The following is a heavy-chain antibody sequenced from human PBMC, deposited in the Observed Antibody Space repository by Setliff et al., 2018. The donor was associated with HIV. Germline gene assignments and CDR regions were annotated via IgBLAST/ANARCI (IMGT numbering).Heavy chain of an antibody. V-gene: IGHV4-39*01. J-gene: IGHJ2*01. D-gene: IGHD6-19*01. CDR3: ARYYRVRGWYQEASWFFDL. CDR1: GGSISSSSHY. CDR2: IYYSGST. Sequence: SETLSLTCTVSGGSISSSSHYWGWIRQPPGRGLEWVGSIYYSGSTYYNPSLKSRVTISLDTSKHQLSLKLSSVTAADTAVYYCARYYRVRGWYQEASWFFDLWGRGTMVTVSS.